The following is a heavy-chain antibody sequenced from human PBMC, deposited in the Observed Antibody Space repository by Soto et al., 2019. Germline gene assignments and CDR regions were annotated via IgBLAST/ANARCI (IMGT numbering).Heavy chain of an antibody. V-gene: IGHV3-23*01. J-gene: IGHJ4*02. CDR3: SSRTSGWYFDY. D-gene: IGHD6-19*01. Sequence: EVQLLESGGGLVQPGGSLRLSCTASGFTFSSYAMNCVRQAPGKGLEWVSVISGSGGSTYYADSVKGRCTISRANSKNTLYLQMNSLRAEDTAVYYCSSRTSGWYFDYWGQGTLVTVSS. CDR2: ISGSGGST. CDR1: GFTFSSYA.